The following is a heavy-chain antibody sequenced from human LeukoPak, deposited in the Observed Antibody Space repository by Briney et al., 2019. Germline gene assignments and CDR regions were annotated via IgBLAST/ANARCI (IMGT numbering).Heavy chain of an antibody. Sequence: GGSLRLSCAASGFTFNNYAMNWVRQAPGKGLEWVSVISGSGGTTYYADSVKGRFTISRDSSKNTLYLQMNSLRAEDTAVYYCASFAPYDAFDIWGQGTVVTVSS. CDR3: ASFAPYDAFDI. CDR2: ISGSGGTT. V-gene: IGHV3-23*01. CDR1: GFTFNNYA. J-gene: IGHJ3*02.